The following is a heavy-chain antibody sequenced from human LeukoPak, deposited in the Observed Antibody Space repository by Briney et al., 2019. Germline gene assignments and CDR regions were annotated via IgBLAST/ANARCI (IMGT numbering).Heavy chain of an antibody. Sequence: PSETLSLTCVVYGGSFSGYYWSWIRQPPGKGLEWIGYIYYSGSTNYNPSLKSRVTVSVDTSKNQFSLKLSSVTAADTAVYYCARATRSWFDPWGQGTLVTVSS. J-gene: IGHJ5*02. D-gene: IGHD4-17*01. CDR3: ARATRSWFDP. V-gene: IGHV4-59*01. CDR1: GGSFSGYY. CDR2: IYYSGST.